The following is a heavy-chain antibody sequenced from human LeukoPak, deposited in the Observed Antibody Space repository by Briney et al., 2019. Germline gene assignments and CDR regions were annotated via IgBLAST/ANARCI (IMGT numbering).Heavy chain of an antibody. CDR1: GFIFSSYA. V-gene: IGHV3-23*01. Sequence: GGSLRLSSAASGFIFSSYALTWVRQAPGKGLEWVSAISGSGGSTYYADSVKGRFTISRDNSKNTLYLQMNSLRAEDTAVYYCAKALDSSDYPGYYFDYWGQGTLVTVSS. CDR2: ISGSGGST. J-gene: IGHJ4*02. D-gene: IGHD3-22*01. CDR3: AKALDSSDYPGYYFDY.